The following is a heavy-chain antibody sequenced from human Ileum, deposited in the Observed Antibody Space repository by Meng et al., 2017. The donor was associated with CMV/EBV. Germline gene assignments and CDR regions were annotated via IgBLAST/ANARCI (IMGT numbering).Heavy chain of an antibody. J-gene: IGHJ3*02. CDR3: ARHRGWFETGDAFDI. Sequence: ASITSSGYYWGWIRQPPGQGREWIGSVDYSGTTYYKPSLKSRVTISLDTSKNQFSLKLTSVTAPDTAVYRCARHRGWFETGDAFDIWGQGTMVTVSS. CDR2: VDYSGTT. CDR1: ASITSSGYY. D-gene: IGHD3-10*01. V-gene: IGHV4-39*01.